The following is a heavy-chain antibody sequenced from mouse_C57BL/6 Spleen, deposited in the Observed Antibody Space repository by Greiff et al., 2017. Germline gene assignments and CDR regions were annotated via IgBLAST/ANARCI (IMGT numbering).Heavy chain of an antibody. Sequence: ESGPGLVKPSQSLSLTCSVTGYSITSGYYWNWIRQFPGNKLEWMGYISYDGSNNYNPSLKNRISITRDTSKNQFFLKLNSVTTEDTATXYCARGDSLYYYAMDYWGQGTSVTVSA. CDR3: ARGDSLYYYAMDY. CDR2: ISYDGSN. CDR1: GYSITSGYY. D-gene: IGHD6-5*01. V-gene: IGHV3-6*01. J-gene: IGHJ4*01.